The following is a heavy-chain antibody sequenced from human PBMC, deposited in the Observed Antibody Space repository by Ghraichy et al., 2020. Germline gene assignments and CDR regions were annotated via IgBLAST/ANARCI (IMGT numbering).Heavy chain of an antibody. V-gene: IGHV3-30*04. J-gene: IGHJ4*02. CDR3: VRRAVPTDPGAFDY. Sequence: GGSLRLSCAASGFIFSGYSLHWVRQAPGNGLEWVTVVSYDGKTKFYADSVKGRFTISRDNPQNTLYLQMNSLRLEDTAVYYCVRRAVPTDPGAFDYWGQGNQVTVSS. CDR1: GFIFSGYS. D-gene: IGHD2-2*01. CDR2: VSYDGKTK.